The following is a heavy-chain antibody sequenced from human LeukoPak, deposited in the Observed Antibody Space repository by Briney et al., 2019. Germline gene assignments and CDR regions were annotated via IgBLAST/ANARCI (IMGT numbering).Heavy chain of an antibody. CDR3: VRDFRSADY. Sequence: PGGSMRLSCATSGLAFSAYKMHWVRHAPGKGPMWVSRICPDGTVTNYADSVKARFIISRDNARNTVYLQMNSLRVEDTAVYYCVRDFRSADYWGQGTLVTVSS. CDR2: ICPDGTVT. CDR1: GLAFSAYK. V-gene: IGHV3-74*01. J-gene: IGHJ4*02.